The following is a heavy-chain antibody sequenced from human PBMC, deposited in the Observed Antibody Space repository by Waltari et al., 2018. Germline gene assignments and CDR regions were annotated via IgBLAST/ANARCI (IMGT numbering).Heavy chain of an antibody. J-gene: IGHJ1*01. CDR2: IDCNNGGT. V-gene: IGHV1-2*02. Sequence: QVQLVQSGAEVKKPGASVKVSCKASGYTFSDYHIHWVRQAPGQGLEWMGWIDCNNGGTTYAQKLQGRVTMTRDTSISTVYMELDRLTSDDAAVYYCARVLITAQGYFHHWGQGTLVSVSS. D-gene: IGHD1-20*01. CDR1: GYTFSDYH. CDR3: ARVLITAQGYFHH.